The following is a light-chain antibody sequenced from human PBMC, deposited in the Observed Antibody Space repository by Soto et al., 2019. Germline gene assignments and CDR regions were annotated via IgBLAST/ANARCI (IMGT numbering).Light chain of an antibody. CDR3: QQYYSDWT. CDR1: QSISGW. CDR2: EAS. Sequence: DIPMTQSPSTLSASLGDRVPITCRASQSISGWLAWYQQKPGTAPKLLIYEASNLESGVPSRFSGSGSGTEFTLTISSLQPDDFATYYCQQYYSDWTFGQGTKVDIK. V-gene: IGKV1-5*01. J-gene: IGKJ1*01.